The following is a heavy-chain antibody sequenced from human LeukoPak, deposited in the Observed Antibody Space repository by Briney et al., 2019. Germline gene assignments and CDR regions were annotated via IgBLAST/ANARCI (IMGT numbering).Heavy chain of an antibody. Sequence: SVKVSCKTSGGTFRSHIFSWVRQAPGQGLEWMGRITPIINSAKYAQKFRDRLTITADTSTGTAYMELSSLTSEDTALYYCTRVNLRGSQYNWFDPWGQGTLVTVSS. V-gene: IGHV1-69*08. CDR1: GGTFRSHI. D-gene: IGHD1-26*01. CDR3: TRVNLRGSQYNWFDP. J-gene: IGHJ5*02. CDR2: ITPIINSA.